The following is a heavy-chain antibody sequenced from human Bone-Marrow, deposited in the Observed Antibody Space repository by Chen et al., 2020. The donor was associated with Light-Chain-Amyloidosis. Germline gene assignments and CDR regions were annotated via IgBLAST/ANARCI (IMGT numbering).Heavy chain of an antibody. V-gene: IGHV4-4*08. CDR1: GGSISNYY. CDR2: IQNSGTI. Sequence: QVQLQESGPGLVKPSETLSLTCTVPGGSISNYYWSWIRQPPGEGLEWIGYIQNSGTIRYNPSLKSRVTISVNTAKNQFSLNLTSVTATDTAVYYCVRDVMSTTGHRWFESWGQGTVVTVS. J-gene: IGHJ5*01. D-gene: IGHD1-26*01. CDR3: VRDVMSTTGHRWFES.